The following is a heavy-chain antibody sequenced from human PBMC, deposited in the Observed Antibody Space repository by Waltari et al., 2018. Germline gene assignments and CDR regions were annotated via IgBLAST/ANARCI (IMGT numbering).Heavy chain of an antibody. CDR1: GFIFSNYA. V-gene: IGHV3-23*04. J-gene: IGHJ4*02. Sequence: EVRLAESGGGLVQPGGSLRLCCAASGFIFSNYAMSWVRQAPGKGLEWVAAISAGGVPYYAGSVKGRFTISRDNSRNTLYLQLNSLRAEDTAVLYCARHPLGVVVATRYDYWGQGTLVTVSS. CDR3: ARHPLGVVVATRYDY. D-gene: IGHD2-15*01. CDR2: ISAGGVP.